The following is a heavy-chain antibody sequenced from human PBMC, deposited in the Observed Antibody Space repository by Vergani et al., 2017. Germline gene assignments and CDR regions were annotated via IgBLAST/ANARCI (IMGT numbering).Heavy chain of an antibody. V-gene: IGHV5-51*01. CDR2: IYPDDSDT. CDR1: GFSFTTYW. D-gene: IGHD3-22*01. Sequence: EVQLVESGAEVKKPGESLKISCKGSGFSFTTYWIGWVRQMPGKGLEWMGIIYPDDSDTRYSPSFQGQVTISADTSISTAYLQWSSLKASDTAMYYCARGPWYYDSSGYYHPFDYWGQGTLVTVSS. J-gene: IGHJ4*02. CDR3: ARGPWYYDSSGYYHPFDY.